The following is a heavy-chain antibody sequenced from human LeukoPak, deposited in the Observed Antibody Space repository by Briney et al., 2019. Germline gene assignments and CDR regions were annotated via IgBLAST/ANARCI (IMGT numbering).Heavy chain of an antibody. D-gene: IGHD3-3*01. CDR1: GFTFSSYA. CDR3: ASSSGYDFWSSYYFDY. J-gene: IGHJ4*02. V-gene: IGHV3-30*04. CDR2: ISYDGSNK. Sequence: GGSLRLSCAASGFTFSSYAMHWVRQAPGKGLEWVAVISYDGSNKYYADSVKGRFTISRDNSKNTLYLQMNSLRAEDTAVYYCASSSGYDFWSSYYFDYWGQGTLVTVSS.